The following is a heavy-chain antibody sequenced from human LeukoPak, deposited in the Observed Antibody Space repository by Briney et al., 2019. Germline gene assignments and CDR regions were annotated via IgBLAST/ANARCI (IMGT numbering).Heavy chain of an antibody. V-gene: IGHV4-4*07. Sequence: SETLSLTCTVSGGSISSYYWSWIRQPAGKGLEWIGRIYTSGSTNYNPSLKSRVTISVDKSKNQFSLKLSSVTAADTAVYYCARTLGTPQQWLARGDSWYFDLWGRGTLVTVSS. CDR1: GGSISSYY. CDR2: IYTSGST. CDR3: ARTLGTPQQWLARGDSWYFDL. D-gene: IGHD6-19*01. J-gene: IGHJ2*01.